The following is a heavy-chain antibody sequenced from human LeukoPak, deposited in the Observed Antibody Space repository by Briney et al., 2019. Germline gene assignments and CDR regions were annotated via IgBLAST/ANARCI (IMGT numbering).Heavy chain of an antibody. CDR2: ISSSGSTL. D-gene: IGHD3-10*02. CDR1: GFTFSSYE. J-gene: IGHJ6*04. CDR3: AELGITMIGGV. Sequence: GGSLRLSCAASGFTFSSYELNWVRQSPGKGLEWISYISSSGSTLYYADSVKGRFTISRDNAKNSLYLQMNSLRAEDTAVYYCAELGITMIGGVWGKGTTVTISS. V-gene: IGHV3-48*03.